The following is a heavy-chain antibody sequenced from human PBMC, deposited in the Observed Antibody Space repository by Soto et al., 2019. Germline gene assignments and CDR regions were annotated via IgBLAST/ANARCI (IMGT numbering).Heavy chain of an antibody. Sequence: EEQLVESGGGLVQPGGSLRLSCAASDFSFGNYWMHWVRQAPGKGLAWVSRINSGGSFASYADSVKGRFTISRDNAKNTLYLEMDSPRAEDTAIYYRARERDSGDPLPWGQGTLVTVSS. CDR2: INSGGSFA. D-gene: IGHD4-17*01. CDR1: DFSFGNYW. CDR3: ARERDSGDPLP. J-gene: IGHJ5*02. V-gene: IGHV3-74*01.